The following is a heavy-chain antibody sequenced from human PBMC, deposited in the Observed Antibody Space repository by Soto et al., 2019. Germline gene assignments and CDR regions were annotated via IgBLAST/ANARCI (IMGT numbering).Heavy chain of an antibody. J-gene: IGHJ3*02. Sequence: GGSLRLSCAASGFTFSSYWMSWVRQAPGKGLEWVANIKQDGSEKYYVDSVKGRFTISRDNAKNSLDLQMNSLRAEDTAVYYCARDGAGTALLDAFDIWGQGTMVTVSS. CDR1: GFTFSSYW. V-gene: IGHV3-7*01. CDR3: ARDGAGTALLDAFDI. D-gene: IGHD1-7*01. CDR2: IKQDGSEK.